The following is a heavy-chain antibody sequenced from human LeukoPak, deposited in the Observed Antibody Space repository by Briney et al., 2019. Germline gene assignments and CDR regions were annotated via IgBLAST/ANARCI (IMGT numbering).Heavy chain of an antibody. CDR3: ARRPRGIIIKSWFDS. J-gene: IGHJ5*01. CDR2: INHSGST. D-gene: IGHD3-10*01. Sequence: PSETLSLTCGVYDGSLSDYLWSWIRQPPGKGLEWIGEINHSGSTNYNPSLKSRVIILLDTSKNQFSLNLTSVTAADTAVYYCARRPRGIIIKSWFDSWGQGTLATVSA. V-gene: IGHV4-34*01. CDR1: DGSLSDYL.